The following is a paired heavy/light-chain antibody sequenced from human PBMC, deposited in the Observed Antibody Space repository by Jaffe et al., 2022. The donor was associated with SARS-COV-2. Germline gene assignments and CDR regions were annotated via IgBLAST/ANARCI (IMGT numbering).Light chain of an antibody. V-gene: IGKV4-1*01. CDR2: WAS. CDR1: QSVLSSSNNKNY. Sequence: DIVMTQSPDSLAVSLGERATINCKSSQSVLSSSNNKNYFGWYQQKPGQPPKLLIYWASTRESGVPDRFSGSGSGTDFTLTISSLQAEDVAVYYCQQHYNTPRTFGQGTKVEIK. CDR3: QQHYNTPRT. J-gene: IGKJ1*01.
Heavy chain of an antibody. CDR3: ARDREGSSGYGAFDY. V-gene: IGHV1-3*04. CDR1: GYTFTNYV. J-gene: IGHJ4*02. CDR2: INIGNGNT. D-gene: IGHD5-12*01. Sequence: QVQLVQSGPEVKEPGASVKVSCKASGYTFTNYVVHWVRQAPGQRPEWMGWINIGNGNTKYSQQFQGRVTIIRDTSANTAYMELSSLRSEDTAVYYCARDREGSSGYGAFDYWGQGTLVTVSS.